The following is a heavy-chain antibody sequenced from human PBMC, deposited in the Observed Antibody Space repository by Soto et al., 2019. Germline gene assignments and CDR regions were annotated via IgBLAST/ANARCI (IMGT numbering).Heavy chain of an antibody. CDR1: GIPVSSNY. CDR2: LHSGGDT. D-gene: IGHD3-10*01. V-gene: IGHV3-53*04. CDR3: ERDGPYYYASRMDV. J-gene: IGHJ6*02. Sequence: EVQLVESGGGLVQPGGSLRLSCVASGIPVSSNYMTWVRQAPGKGLEWVSVLHSGGDTYYANSVKGRFTISRHDSTTTVFLQMNSLTDEDTAVYYCERDGPYYYASRMDVWGQGTTVTVSS.